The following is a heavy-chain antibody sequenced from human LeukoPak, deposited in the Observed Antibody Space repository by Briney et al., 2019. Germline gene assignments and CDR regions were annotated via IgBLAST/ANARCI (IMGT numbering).Heavy chain of an antibody. D-gene: IGHD2-2*02. CDR1: GGSISSGGYC. V-gene: IGHV4-30-4*08. Sequence: SQTLSLTCTVSGGSISSGGYCWSWIRQPPWKGLDWIGFIYDSGSTYYNRSLKIRVTISVDTSKTQFSLKLSSVTAADTAVYYCAREGLGYCSSTSCYTYWGQGTLVTVSS. J-gene: IGHJ4*02. CDR3: AREGLGYCSSTSCYTY. CDR2: IYDSGST.